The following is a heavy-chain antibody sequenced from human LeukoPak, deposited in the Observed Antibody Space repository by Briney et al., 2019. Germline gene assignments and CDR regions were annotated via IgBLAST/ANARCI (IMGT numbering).Heavy chain of an antibody. Sequence: SETLSLTCTVSGGSISSSSYYWGWIRQPPGKGLEWIGSIYYSGTTYYNPSLKSRVTISVDTSKNQFSLKLSSVTAADTAVYYCASPRLAGADYWGQGTLVTVSS. J-gene: IGHJ4*02. CDR1: GGSISSSSYY. CDR3: ASPRLAGADY. CDR2: IYYSGTT. V-gene: IGHV4-39*01. D-gene: IGHD6-19*01.